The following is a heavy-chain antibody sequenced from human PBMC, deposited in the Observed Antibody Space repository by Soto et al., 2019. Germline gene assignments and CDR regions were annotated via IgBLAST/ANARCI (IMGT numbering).Heavy chain of an antibody. V-gene: IGHV3-53*01. D-gene: IGHD2-15*01. CDR2: IYSGGST. CDR3: ANRHLLRGAP. CDR1: GFTFSSND. J-gene: IGHJ5*01. Sequence: EVQLVESGGGLIQPGGSLRLSCAASGFTFSSNDMNWVRQAPGKGLEWVSLIYSGGSTYYADSVKGRFTISRDNSKNTFYLQRSSLRAEDTAVYYCANRHLLRGAPWGQGTMVTVSS.